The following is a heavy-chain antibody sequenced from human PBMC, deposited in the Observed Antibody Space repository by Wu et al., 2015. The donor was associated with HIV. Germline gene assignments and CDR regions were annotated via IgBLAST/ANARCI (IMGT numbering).Heavy chain of an antibody. D-gene: IGHD2-2*01. CDR2: ISAYNGNT. V-gene: IGHV1-18*01. CDR3: ARDRDCSSTSCYAALYYYYGMDV. CDR1: GYTFTSYG. J-gene: IGHJ6*02. Sequence: QVQLVQSGAEVKKPGASVKVSCKASGYTFTSYGISWVRQAPGQGLEWMGWISAYNGNTNYAQKLQGRVTMTTDTSTSTAYMELRSLRSDDTAVYYCARDRDCSSTSCYAALYYYYGMDVVGPRGPRVTVSS.